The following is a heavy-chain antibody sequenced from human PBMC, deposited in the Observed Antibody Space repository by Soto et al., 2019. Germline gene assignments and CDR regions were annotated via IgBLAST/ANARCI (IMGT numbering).Heavy chain of an antibody. V-gene: IGHV3-30-3*01. CDR3: ASTAYCGGDCYSFLAY. Sequence: VGSLRLSCAASGFTFSSYAMHWVRQAPGKGLEWVAVISYDGSNKYYADSVKGRFTISRDNSKNTLYLQMNSLRAEDTAVYYCASTAYCGGDCYSFLAYWGQGTLVTVSS. D-gene: IGHD2-21*02. CDR1: GFTFSSYA. CDR2: ISYDGSNK. J-gene: IGHJ4*02.